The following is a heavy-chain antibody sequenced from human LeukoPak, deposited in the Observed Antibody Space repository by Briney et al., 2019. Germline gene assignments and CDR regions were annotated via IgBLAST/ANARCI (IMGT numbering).Heavy chain of an antibody. CDR2: ISYDGSNK. Sequence: GGSLRLSCAASGFTFSSYGMHWVRQAPGKGLEWVAVISYDGSNKYYADSVKGRFTISRDNSKNTLYLQMNSLRAEDTAVYYCAKYGGKGEDYFDYWGQGTLVTVSS. CDR3: AKYGGKGEDYFDY. D-gene: IGHD4-23*01. CDR1: GFTFSSYG. J-gene: IGHJ4*02. V-gene: IGHV3-30*18.